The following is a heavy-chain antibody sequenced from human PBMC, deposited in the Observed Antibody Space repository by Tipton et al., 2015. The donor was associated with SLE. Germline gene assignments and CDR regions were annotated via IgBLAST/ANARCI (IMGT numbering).Heavy chain of an antibody. CDR3: AIYKPRSHVFDI. V-gene: IGHV4-39*07. CDR2: AFYSGST. J-gene: IGHJ3*02. D-gene: IGHD1-1*01. CDR1: GVSISSTSYY. Sequence: TLSLTCTVSGVSISSTSYYWAWIRQPPGKGLQWIGSAFYSGSTYHNPSLKSRVTMSLDTSKNQFSLDLNSVTAADTAVYYCAIYKPRSHVFDIWGQGTWVTVSS.